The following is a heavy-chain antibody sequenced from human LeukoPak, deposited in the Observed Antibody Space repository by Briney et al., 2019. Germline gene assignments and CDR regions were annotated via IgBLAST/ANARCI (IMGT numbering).Heavy chain of an antibody. CDR1: GGSISSGSYY. CDR3: ARDRGPGIAAAGLNWFDP. Sequence: SETLSLTCTVSGGSISSGSYYWTWIRQPAGKGLEYIGRIYISGSTSYNPSLKSRVTISVDTSKNQFSLKLSSVTAAETAVYYCARDRGPGIAAAGLNWFDPWGQGTLVTVSS. J-gene: IGHJ5*02. D-gene: IGHD6-13*01. CDR2: IYISGST. V-gene: IGHV4-61*02.